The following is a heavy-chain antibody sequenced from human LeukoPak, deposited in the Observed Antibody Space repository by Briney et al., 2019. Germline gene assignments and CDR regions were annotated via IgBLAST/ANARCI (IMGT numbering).Heavy chain of an antibody. CDR2: TFYSGST. CDR3: ARGGSSGYDPFDY. J-gene: IGHJ4*02. CDR1: GGSIRNYY. V-gene: IGHV4-59*01. Sequence: SETLSLTCTASGGSIRNYYWSWTRQPPEKGLEWIGYTFYSGSTNYNPSLKSRVTISVDTSKNQFSLKLSSVTAADTAVYYCARGGSSGYDPFDYWGQGTLVTVSS. D-gene: IGHD5-12*01.